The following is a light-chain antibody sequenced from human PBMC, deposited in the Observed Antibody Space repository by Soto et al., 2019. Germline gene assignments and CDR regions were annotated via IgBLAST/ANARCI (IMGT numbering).Light chain of an antibody. J-gene: IGKJ4*01. CDR2: DAS. V-gene: IGKV3-11*01. Sequence: EIVLTQSPATLSLSPGERATLSCRASQSVSSYLAWYQQKPGQAPRLLMSDASNRATGIPDRFSGSGSGTDFPLTISSLEPEDFEVSYCQQRSNWPLTFGGGTKVEIK. CDR1: QSVSSY. CDR3: QQRSNWPLT.